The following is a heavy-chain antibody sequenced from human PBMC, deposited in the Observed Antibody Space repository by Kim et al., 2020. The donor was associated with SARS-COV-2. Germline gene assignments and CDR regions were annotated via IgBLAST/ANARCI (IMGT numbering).Heavy chain of an antibody. Sequence: SVKGRLPISREHSKSTLYLQMNSLRAEDTAVYYCAKGPRPYSSVWAEFEYWGQGTLVTVSS. D-gene: IGHD6-19*01. CDR3: AKGPRPYSSVWAEFEY. V-gene: IGHV3-23*01. J-gene: IGHJ4*02.